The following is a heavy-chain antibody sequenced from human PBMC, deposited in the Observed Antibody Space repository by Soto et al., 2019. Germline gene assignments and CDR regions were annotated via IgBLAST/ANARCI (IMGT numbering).Heavy chain of an antibody. CDR2: IYWNDDK. CDR1: GFSLSTSGVG. D-gene: IGHD3-9*01. CDR3: AHRPLSVRYFDWLFDY. J-gene: IGHJ4*02. V-gene: IGHV2-5*01. Sequence: SGPPLGNPTKSLTLTCTFSGFSLSTSGVGVGWIRQPPGKALEWLALIYWNDDKRYSPSLKSRLTITKDTSKNQVVLTMTNMDPVDTATYYCAHRPLSVRYFDWLFDYWGQGTQATVS.